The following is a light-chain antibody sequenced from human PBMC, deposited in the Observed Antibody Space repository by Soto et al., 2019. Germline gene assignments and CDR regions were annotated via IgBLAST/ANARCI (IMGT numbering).Light chain of an antibody. CDR2: GAS. Sequence: EIVLTQSPGTLSLSPGERATLSCRASQSVSSSSYLAWYQQKPGQAPRLLIYGASSRATGIPDRFSGSGSGTDFTLTISRLEPEDFAVYYCQQYGSSPSYPFGQGTKLEIK. CDR1: QSVSSSSY. V-gene: IGKV3-20*01. J-gene: IGKJ2*01. CDR3: QQYGSSPSYP.